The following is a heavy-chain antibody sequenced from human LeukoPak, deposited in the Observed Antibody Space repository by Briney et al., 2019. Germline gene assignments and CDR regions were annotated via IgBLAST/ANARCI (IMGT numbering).Heavy chain of an antibody. CDR2: IYATGST. CDR1: GGSISSYY. CDR3: ARHGSVRSPLGP. V-gene: IGHV4-4*09. Sequence: SETLSLTCTVSGGSISSYYWSWIRQPPGKGLEGSGYIYATGSTNYNPSLKSRVTISVDTSKNQFSLNLRSVTAADTAVYYCARHGSVRSPLGPWGQGTLVTVSS. J-gene: IGHJ5*02. D-gene: IGHD3-10*01.